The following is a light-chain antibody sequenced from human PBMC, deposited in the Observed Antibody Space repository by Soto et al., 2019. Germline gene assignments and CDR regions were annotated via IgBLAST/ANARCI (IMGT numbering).Light chain of an antibody. CDR3: QQYNNWPYT. Sequence: EIVMTQSPATLSVSPGERATLSCRASRSVSSNLAWYQQKHGQPPRLLIYVASTRATGIPARFSGSGSGTEFTLTISSLQSEDFAVYYCQQYNNWPYTFGQGTKVEIK. CDR2: VAS. CDR1: RSVSSN. J-gene: IGKJ2*01. V-gene: IGKV3-15*01.